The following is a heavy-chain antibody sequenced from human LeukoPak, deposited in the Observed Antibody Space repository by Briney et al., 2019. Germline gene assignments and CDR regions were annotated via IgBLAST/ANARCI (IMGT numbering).Heavy chain of an antibody. Sequence: SETLSLTCTVSGGSINSPSHHWSWLRQPPGKGLEWIGHVYYTGRTTYNPSLRSRLTISADTSTSQLSLKLSSVTAADTAVYYCARHKPTGSYPLELWGQGTLVTVSS. CDR2: VYYTGRT. CDR1: GGSINSPSHH. V-gene: IGHV4-61*01. CDR3: ARHKPTGSYPLEL. D-gene: IGHD3-10*01. J-gene: IGHJ4*02.